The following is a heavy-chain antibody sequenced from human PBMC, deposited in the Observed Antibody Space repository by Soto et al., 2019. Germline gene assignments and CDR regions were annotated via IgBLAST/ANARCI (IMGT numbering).Heavy chain of an antibody. CDR1: GFTFTRYS. Sequence: GGSLRLSCAASGFTFTRYSMNWVRQAPGKGLEWVSSISSTTNYIYYGDSMKGRFTISRDDVKNVLYLEMNSLRAEDTAVYYCVKEKSVMYSGYDAFDIWGQGAMVTVSS. J-gene: IGHJ3*02. CDR2: ISSTTNYI. D-gene: IGHD5-12*01. V-gene: IGHV3-21*06. CDR3: VKEKSVMYSGYDAFDI.